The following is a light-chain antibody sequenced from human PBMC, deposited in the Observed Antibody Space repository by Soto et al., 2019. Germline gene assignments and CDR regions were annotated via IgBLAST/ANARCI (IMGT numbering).Light chain of an antibody. V-gene: IGKV3D-15*01. Sequence: EIVMTQSPATLSLSPGERATLSCRASQSVSSKLAWFQQKPGQAPRLLIYGSYTRATGIPARFSGSGSGTEFTLTIRSLQSEDFAVYYCQQYNNWPLTFGQGTKVEIK. J-gene: IGKJ1*01. CDR3: QQYNNWPLT. CDR1: QSVSSK. CDR2: GSY.